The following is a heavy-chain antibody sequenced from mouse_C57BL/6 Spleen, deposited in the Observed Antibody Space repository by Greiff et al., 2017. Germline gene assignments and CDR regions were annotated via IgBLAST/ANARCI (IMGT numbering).Heavy chain of an antibody. CDR1: GFTFSDYY. CDR3: ARGDSSGPYYAMDY. CDR2: INYDGSST. D-gene: IGHD3-2*02. Sequence: EVQVVESEGGLVQPGSSMKLSCTASGFTFSDYYMAWVRQVPEKGLEWVANINYDGSSTYYLDSLKSRFIISRDNAKNILYLQMSSLKSEDTATYYCARGDSSGPYYAMDYWGQGTSVTVSS. J-gene: IGHJ4*01. V-gene: IGHV5-16*01.